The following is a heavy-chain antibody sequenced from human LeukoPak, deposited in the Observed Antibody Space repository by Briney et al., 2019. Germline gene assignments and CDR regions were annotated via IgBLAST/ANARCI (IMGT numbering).Heavy chain of an antibody. J-gene: IGHJ4*02. CDR1: GDSISSYS. D-gene: IGHD3-10*01. CDR3: ASGGVMVRESGTNPYYFDY. Sequence: RSEPLSLTCTVCGDSISSYSWSWIRQTPEKGLEWIGYMYNSWSTNYNPSLKSRVTISVDTAKNQFSLKLRSVTAADTAVYYCASGGVMVRESGTNPYYFDYWGQGTLVTVSS. CDR2: MYNSWST. V-gene: IGHV4-59*01.